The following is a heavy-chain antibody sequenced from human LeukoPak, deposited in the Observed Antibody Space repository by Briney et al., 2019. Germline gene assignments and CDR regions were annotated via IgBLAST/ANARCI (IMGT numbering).Heavy chain of an antibody. D-gene: IGHD2-15*01. CDR2: ISSSSSYI. V-gene: IGHV3-21*01. Sequence: GALRLSCAASGFPFSSYSMNWVRQAPGKGLEWVSSISSSSSYIYYADSVKGRFTISRDNAKNSLYLQMNSLRAEDTAVYYCARVGCSGGSCIDYWGQGTLVTVSS. J-gene: IGHJ4*02. CDR3: ARVGCSGGSCIDY. CDR1: GFPFSSYS.